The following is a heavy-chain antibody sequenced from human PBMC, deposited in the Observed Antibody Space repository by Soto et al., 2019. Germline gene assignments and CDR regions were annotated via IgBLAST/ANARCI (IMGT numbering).Heavy chain of an antibody. CDR3: ARGLLWFGELLPPEGYNWFDP. D-gene: IGHD3-10*01. CDR2: INSDGSST. CDR1: GFTFSSYW. V-gene: IGHV3-74*01. Sequence: PGGSLRLSCAASGFTFSSYWMHWVRQAPGKGLVWVSRINSDGSSTSYADSVKGRFTISRDNAKNTLYLQMNSLRAEDTAVYYCARGLLWFGELLPPEGYNWFDPWGQGTLVTVSS. J-gene: IGHJ5*02.